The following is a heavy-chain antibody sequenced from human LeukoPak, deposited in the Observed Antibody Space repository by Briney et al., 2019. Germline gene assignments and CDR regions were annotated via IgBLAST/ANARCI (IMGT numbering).Heavy chain of an antibody. V-gene: IGHV3-11*01. Sequence: LSLTCTVSGGSISSSSYYWGWIRQAPGKGLEWVSYISSSGSTIYYADSVKGRFTISRDNAKNSLYLQMNSLRAEDTAVYYCARYEAQLRYFDWLLSLGAFDIWGQGTMVTVSS. CDR2: ISSSGSTI. D-gene: IGHD3-9*01. CDR1: GGSISSSSYY. J-gene: IGHJ3*02. CDR3: ARYEAQLRYFDWLLSLGAFDI.